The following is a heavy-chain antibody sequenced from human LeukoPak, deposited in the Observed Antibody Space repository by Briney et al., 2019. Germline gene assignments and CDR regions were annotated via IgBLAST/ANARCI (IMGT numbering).Heavy chain of an antibody. J-gene: IGHJ4*02. Sequence: GGSLRLSCAATGFTFSSYAMSWVRQAPGKGLEWVSAISGSGCSTYYADSVKGRFTISRDNSKNTLYLQMDSLRAEDTAVYYCAKGGLFGPDLITIFGVVILGDYFDYWGQGTLVTVSS. D-gene: IGHD3-3*01. CDR1: GFTFSSYA. CDR3: AKGGLFGPDLITIFGVVILGDYFDY. V-gene: IGHV3-23*01. CDR2: ISGSGCST.